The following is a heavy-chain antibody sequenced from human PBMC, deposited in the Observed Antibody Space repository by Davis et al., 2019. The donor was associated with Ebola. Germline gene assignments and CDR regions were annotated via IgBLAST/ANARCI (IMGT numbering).Heavy chain of an antibody. Sequence: SETLSLTCTVSGGSISSYYWSWIRQPPGKGLEWIGYIYYSGSTNYNPSLKSRVTISVDTSKNQFSLKLSSVTAADTAVYYCARHVGLAAAGTGFDYWGQGTLVTVSS. V-gene: IGHV4-59*08. D-gene: IGHD6-13*01. CDR2: IYYSGST. CDR1: GGSISSYY. CDR3: ARHVGLAAAGTGFDY. J-gene: IGHJ4*02.